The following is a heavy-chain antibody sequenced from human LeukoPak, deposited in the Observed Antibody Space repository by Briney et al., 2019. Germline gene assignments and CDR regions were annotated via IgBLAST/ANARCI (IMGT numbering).Heavy chain of an antibody. Sequence: GGSLRLSCAASGFTFSDYEMNWVRQAPGKGLEWISYISTGGDTIHYADSVKGRFTISRDNAKNSLYLQMDSLRAEDTAVYYCARNLAYWGQGALVTVSS. CDR3: ARNLAY. CDR2: ISTGGDTI. CDR1: GFTFSDYE. J-gene: IGHJ4*02. V-gene: IGHV3-48*03.